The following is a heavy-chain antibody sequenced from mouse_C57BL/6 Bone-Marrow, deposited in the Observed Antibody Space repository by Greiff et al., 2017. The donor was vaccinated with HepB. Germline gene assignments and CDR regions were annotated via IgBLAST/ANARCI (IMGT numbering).Heavy chain of an antibody. CDR1: GFTFSSYG. J-gene: IGHJ2*01. CDR2: ISSGGSYT. D-gene: IGHD1-1*02. Sequence: EVKLVESGGDLVKPGGSLKLSCAASGFTFSSYGMSWVRQTPDKRLEWVATISSGGSYTYYPDSVKGRFTISRDNAKNTLYLQMSSLKSEDTAVYYCARHYYGNYFDYWGQGTTLTVSS. CDR3: ARHYYGNYFDY. V-gene: IGHV5-6*01.